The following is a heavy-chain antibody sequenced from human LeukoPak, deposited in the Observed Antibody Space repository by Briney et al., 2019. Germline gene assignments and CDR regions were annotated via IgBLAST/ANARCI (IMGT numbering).Heavy chain of an antibody. Sequence: QPGGSLRLSCAASGSTFSSYWMHWVRQAPGKGLVWVSRINSDGSSTSYADSVKGRFTISRDNAKNTLYLQMNSLRAEDTAVYYCARDFPGWYRYYYYGMDVWGQGTTVTVSS. D-gene: IGHD6-19*01. J-gene: IGHJ6*02. CDR3: ARDFPGWYRYYYYGMDV. V-gene: IGHV3-74*01. CDR1: GSTFSSYW. CDR2: INSDGSST.